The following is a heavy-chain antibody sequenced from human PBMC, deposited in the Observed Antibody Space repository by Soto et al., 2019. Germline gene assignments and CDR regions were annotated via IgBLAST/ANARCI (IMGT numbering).Heavy chain of an antibody. Sequence: QVQLVQSGAEVKKPGASVKVSCKASGYTFTSYAMHWVRQAPEQRLEWMGWINAGNGNTKYSQKFQGRVTITRDTSASTASMVLGSLRSEDTAVYYCARVAGARCLEWFGRTSYYYDYMDVWGKGTTVTVSS. J-gene: IGHJ6*03. CDR1: GYTFTSYA. CDR3: ARVAGARCLEWFGRTSYYYDYMDV. D-gene: IGHD3-3*01. V-gene: IGHV1-3*01. CDR2: INAGNGNT.